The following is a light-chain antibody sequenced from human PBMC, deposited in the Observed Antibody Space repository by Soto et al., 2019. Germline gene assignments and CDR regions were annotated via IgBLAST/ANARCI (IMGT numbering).Light chain of an antibody. J-gene: IGKJ1*01. Sequence: DIVMTQSPDSLAVSLGERATINCKSSQSVLYSSNNKNYLAWYQQKPGQPPKLLIYWASTRESGVPDRFSGSGSGTDFTLTISSLQAEDVAHSYCQQYYNTPRTFGHGTKVEIK. V-gene: IGKV4-1*01. CDR2: WAS. CDR1: QSVLYSSNNKNY. CDR3: QQYYNTPRT.